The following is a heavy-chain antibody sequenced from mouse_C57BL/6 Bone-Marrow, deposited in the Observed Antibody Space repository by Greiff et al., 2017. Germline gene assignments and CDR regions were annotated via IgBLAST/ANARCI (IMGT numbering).Heavy chain of an antibody. CDR3: ACSIMVTTTNWDNFDY. V-gene: IGHV1-42*01. Sequence: VQLQQSGPELVKPGASVKISCKASGYSFTGYYMNWVKQSPEKSLEWIGEINPSTGGTNYNQKFKAKATLTVDKSSCTAYMQLKSLTSEDSAVYSGACSIMVTTTNWDNFDYWGQGTTLTVSS. J-gene: IGHJ2*01. CDR2: INPSTGGT. D-gene: IGHD2-1*01. CDR1: GYSFTGYY.